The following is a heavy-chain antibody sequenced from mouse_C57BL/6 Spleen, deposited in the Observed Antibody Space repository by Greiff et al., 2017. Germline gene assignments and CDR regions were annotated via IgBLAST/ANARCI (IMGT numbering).Heavy chain of an antibody. CDR2: INPNNGGT. CDR1: GYTFTDYY. Sequence: EVQLQQSGPELVKPGASVKISCKASGYTFTDYYMNWVKQSHGKSLEWIGDINPNNGGTSYNQKFKGKATLTVDKSSSTAYMELRSLTSEDSAVYYCARGGLYGSSPFDYWGQGTTLTVSS. CDR3: ARGGLYGSSPFDY. V-gene: IGHV1-26*01. J-gene: IGHJ2*01. D-gene: IGHD1-1*01.